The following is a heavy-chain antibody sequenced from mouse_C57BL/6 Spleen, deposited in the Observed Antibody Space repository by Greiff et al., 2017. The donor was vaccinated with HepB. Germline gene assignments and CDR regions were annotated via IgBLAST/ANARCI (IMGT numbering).Heavy chain of an antibody. CDR1: GFSLTSYG. J-gene: IGHJ4*01. CDR3: ARDYDYDGHAMDY. D-gene: IGHD2-4*01. Sequence: QVQLKQSGPGLVAPSQSLSITCTVSGFSLTSYGVHWVRQPPGKGLEWLVVIWSDGSTTYNSALKSRLSISKDNSKSQVFLKMNSLQTDDTAMYYCARDYDYDGHAMDYWGQGTSVTVSS. CDR2: IWSDGST. V-gene: IGHV2-6*03.